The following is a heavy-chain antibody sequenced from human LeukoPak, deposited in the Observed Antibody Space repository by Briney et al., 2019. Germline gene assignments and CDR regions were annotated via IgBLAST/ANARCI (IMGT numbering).Heavy chain of an antibody. V-gene: IGHV1-3*01. CDR2: INAGNGNT. D-gene: IGHD3-16*02. J-gene: IGHJ4*02. Sequence: GASVKVSCKASGYTFTSYAMHWVRQAPGQRLEWMGWINAGNGNTKYSQKFQGRVTITRDTSASTAYMELRSLRSDDTAVYYCARDRGKYYDYVWGSYRPNFFDYWGQGTLVTVSS. CDR3: ARDRGKYYDYVWGSYRPNFFDY. CDR1: GYTFTSYA.